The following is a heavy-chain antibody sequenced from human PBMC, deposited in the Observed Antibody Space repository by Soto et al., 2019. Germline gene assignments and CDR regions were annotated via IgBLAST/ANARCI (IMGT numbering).Heavy chain of an antibody. J-gene: IGHJ4*02. D-gene: IGHD5-12*01. V-gene: IGHV3-30-3*01. CDR3: ATDWYSGYAYDY. CDR1: GFTFSSYA. Sequence: GGSLRLSCAASGFTFSSYAMHWVRQAPGKGLEWVAVISYDGSNKYYADSVKGRFTISRDNSKNTLYLQMNSLRAEDTAVYYCATDWYSGYAYDYWGQGTLVTVSS. CDR2: ISYDGSNK.